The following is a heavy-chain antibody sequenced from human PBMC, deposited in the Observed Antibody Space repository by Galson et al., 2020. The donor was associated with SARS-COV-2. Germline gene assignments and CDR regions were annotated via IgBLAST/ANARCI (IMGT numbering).Heavy chain of an antibody. CDR2: VSSSSRYK. Sequence: GGSLRLSCAASGFTFSSYSMNWVRQAPGKGLEWVSSVSSSSRYKYYADSVWGRFTISRDNAENSLYLQMNSLRAEDAAVYYCARDLRGISPDALDLWGQGTMVTVSS. D-gene: IGHD3-16*01. CDR1: GFTFSSYS. CDR3: ARDLRGISPDALDL. J-gene: IGHJ3*01. V-gene: IGHV3-21*01.